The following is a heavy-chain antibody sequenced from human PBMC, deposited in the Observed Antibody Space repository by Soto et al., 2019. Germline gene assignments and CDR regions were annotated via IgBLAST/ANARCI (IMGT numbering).Heavy chain of an antibody. CDR1: GGSIRSYY. CDR2: IYYSGST. V-gene: IGHV4-59*01. J-gene: IGHJ4*02. D-gene: IGHD3-22*01. Sequence: PSETLSLTCTVSGGSIRSYYCSWIRQPPGKGLEWIGYIYYSGSTNYNPSLKSRVTISVDTSKNQFSLKLSSVTAADTAVYYCARDAPPYYDRSYYFDYWGQGTLVTVSS. CDR3: ARDAPPYYDRSYYFDY.